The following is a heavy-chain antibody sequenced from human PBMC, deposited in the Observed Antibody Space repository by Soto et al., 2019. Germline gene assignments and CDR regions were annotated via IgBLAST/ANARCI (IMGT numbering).Heavy chain of an antibody. CDR1: GGSISRYY. D-gene: IGHD2-21*02. V-gene: IGHV4-59*01. J-gene: IGHJ6*02. Sequence: TSETLSLTCTVSGGSISRYYWSWIRQPPWKGLEWIGYMYNTGSTVYNPSFKSRVTISVDTSKNQFSLKLNSVTAADTAVYYCARDLWGYCGTDCYPLDVWGQGTTVTAP. CDR2: MYNTGST. CDR3: ARDLWGYCGTDCYPLDV.